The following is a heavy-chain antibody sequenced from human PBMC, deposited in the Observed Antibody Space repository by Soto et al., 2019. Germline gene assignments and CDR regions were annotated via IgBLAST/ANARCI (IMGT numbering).Heavy chain of an antibody. CDR2: ISWNSGSI. CDR3: AKDVRVAATPSAFDI. J-gene: IGHJ3*02. D-gene: IGHD2-15*01. Sequence: SHRHSCTASGLTFVDYAMHWVRQATGKGLEWVSGISWNSGSIGYADSVKGRFTISRDNAKNSLYLQMNSLRAEDTALYYCAKDVRVAATPSAFDIWGQGTMVTVSS. CDR1: GLTFVDYA. V-gene: IGHV3-9*01.